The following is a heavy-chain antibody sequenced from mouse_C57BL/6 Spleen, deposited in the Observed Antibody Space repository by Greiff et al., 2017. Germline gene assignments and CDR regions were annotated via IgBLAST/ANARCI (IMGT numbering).Heavy chain of an antibody. J-gene: IGHJ1*03. V-gene: IGHV1-69*01. D-gene: IGHD1-1*01. CDR1: GYTFTSYW. CDR3: TTYGSSPFDV. Sequence: QVQLQQPGAELVMPGPSVKLSCTASGYTFTSYWMHWVKQRPGQGLEWIGEIDPSDSYNNYKQKFRGKSTLTEDTSSSSAYLLHSRLTSDTSAVYCCTTYGSSPFDVWGTGTTVTVSS. CDR2: IDPSDSYN.